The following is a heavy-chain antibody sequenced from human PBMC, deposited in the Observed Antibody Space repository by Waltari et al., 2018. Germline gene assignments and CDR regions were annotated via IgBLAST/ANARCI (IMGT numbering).Heavy chain of an antibody. D-gene: IGHD3-10*01. CDR3: TRDLYGSGGDWFDP. J-gene: IGHJ5*02. CDR2: IGGTHSNI. CDR1: GFDFRAYD. V-gene: IGHV3-21*01. Sequence: EVRLAESGGGLVKPGGSLRPSCTASGFDFRAYDMNWVRQAPGTGLEWVSSIGGTHSNIFYADSVKGRFTVSRDNAKNSLYLQMDNLRAEDSGLYYCTRDLYGSGGDWFDPWGQGTLVTVSS.